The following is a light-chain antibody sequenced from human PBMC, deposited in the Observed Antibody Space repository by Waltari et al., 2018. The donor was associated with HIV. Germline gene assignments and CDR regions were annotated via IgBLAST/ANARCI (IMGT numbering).Light chain of an antibody. J-gene: IGLJ3*02. CDR2: EIN. V-gene: IGLV2-23*02. Sequence: QSALTQPASVSGSPGQSITISCPATGTDFGTYNLISWYQQHPNQAPKLIIFEINKRPSGISARFSGSMSANTASLTVSGLQPEDEAHYFCSSYKTYTPFRVFGGGTKLTVL. CDR1: GTDFGTYNL. CDR3: SSYKTYTPFRV.